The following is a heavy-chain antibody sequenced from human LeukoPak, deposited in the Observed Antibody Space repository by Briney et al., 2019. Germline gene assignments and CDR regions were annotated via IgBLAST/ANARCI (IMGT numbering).Heavy chain of an antibody. CDR2: IYYSGST. D-gene: IGHD3-3*01. V-gene: IGHV4-59*01. J-gene: IGHJ4*02. CDR1: GGSISSYY. Sequence: SETLSLTCTVSGGSISSYYWSWIRQPPGKGLEWIGYIYYSGSTNYNPSLKSRVTISVDTSKNQFSLKLSSVTAADTAVYHCGKEGDNFWSGAYDYWGQGTLVTVSS. CDR3: GKEGDNFWSGAYDY.